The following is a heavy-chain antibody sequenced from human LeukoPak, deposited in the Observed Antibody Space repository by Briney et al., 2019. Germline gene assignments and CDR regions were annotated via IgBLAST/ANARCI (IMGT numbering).Heavy chain of an antibody. CDR3: ARGPIAAAGIVRGFDY. CDR1: GGSFSGYY. D-gene: IGHD6-13*01. Sequence: PSETLSLTCAVYGGSFSGYYWSWIRQPPGKGLEWIGEINHSGSTNYNPSLKSRVTISVDTSKTQFSLKLSSVTAADTAVYYCARGPIAAAGIVRGFDYWGQGTLVTVSS. V-gene: IGHV4-34*01. J-gene: IGHJ4*02. CDR2: INHSGST.